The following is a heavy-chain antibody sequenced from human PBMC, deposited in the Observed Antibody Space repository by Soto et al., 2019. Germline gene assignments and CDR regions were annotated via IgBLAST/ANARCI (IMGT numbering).Heavy chain of an antibody. J-gene: IGHJ4*02. CDR3: ARVGSWPQWDY. Sequence: GASVEVSSKASGYPFTTYYMHWVRQAPGQGLEWMGTINPSGGSTSDAQKFQGRVTMTRDTSTSTVYMELSSLRSVDTAVYYCARVGSWPQWDYWGQGTLVTVSS. D-gene: IGHD6-13*01. CDR2: INPSGGST. V-gene: IGHV1-46*03. CDR1: GYPFTTYY.